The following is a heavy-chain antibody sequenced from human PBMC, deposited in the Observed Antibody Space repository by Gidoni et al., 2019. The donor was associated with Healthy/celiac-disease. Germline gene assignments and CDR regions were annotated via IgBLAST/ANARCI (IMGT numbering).Heavy chain of an antibody. V-gene: IGHV3-23*01. Sequence: EVQLLESGGGLVQPGGSLRLSCAASGFTFSSYAMSWVRQAPGKGLGWVSAIRGSGGSTYYADSVKGRFTISRDNSKNPLYLQMNSLRAEDTAVYYCAKDVGSSGWYVLLNYWGQGTLVTVSS. D-gene: IGHD6-19*01. CDR2: IRGSGGST. CDR1: GFTFSSYA. J-gene: IGHJ4*02. CDR3: AKDVGSSGWYVLLNY.